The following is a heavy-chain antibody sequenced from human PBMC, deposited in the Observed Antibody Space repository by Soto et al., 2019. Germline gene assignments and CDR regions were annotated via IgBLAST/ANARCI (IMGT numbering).Heavy chain of an antibody. D-gene: IGHD2-15*01. J-gene: IGHJ4*02. Sequence: GGSLRLSSEASGFTFGSYAMTWVRQAPRKGLEWVSSISGRGDNTYYADSVKGRFTISRDNSKNTLFLQMTSLRADDTAVYYCAKDRGTGYCSGGSCYPLDSWGLGTTVTVSS. CDR3: AKDRGTGYCSGGSCYPLDS. CDR2: ISGRGDNT. V-gene: IGHV3-23*01. CDR1: GFTFGSYA.